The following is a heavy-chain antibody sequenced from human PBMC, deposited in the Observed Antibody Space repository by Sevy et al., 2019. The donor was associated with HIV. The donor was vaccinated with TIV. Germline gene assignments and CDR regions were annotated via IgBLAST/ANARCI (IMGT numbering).Heavy chain of an antibody. CDR3: ARLYHDSSAVQAVDI. V-gene: IGHV1-69*13. CDR2: FIPIFGTT. D-gene: IGHD3-22*01. CDR1: GGTFTNYG. Sequence: ASVKVSCKASGGTFTNYGISWVRQAPGQGLEWMGGFIPIFGTTNYAQNFQGRVTITADESTSTTYMELNSLRSEDTAVYFCARLYHDSSAVQAVDIWGQGTMVTVSS. J-gene: IGHJ3*02.